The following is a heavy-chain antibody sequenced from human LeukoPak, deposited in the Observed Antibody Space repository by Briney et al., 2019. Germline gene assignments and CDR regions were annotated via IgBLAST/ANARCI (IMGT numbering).Heavy chain of an antibody. V-gene: IGHV3-23*01. D-gene: IGHD1-26*01. CDR3: ARGGSYLSAFDI. J-gene: IGHJ3*02. CDR1: GFIFSHYG. Sequence: GGSLRLSCAASGFIFSHYGMNWVRQAPGKGLEWVSGITSRSTTYYADSVKGRFTISRDNSKNTLYLQMNSLRGEDTAVYYCARGGSYLSAFDIWGQGTMVTVSS. CDR2: ITSRSTT.